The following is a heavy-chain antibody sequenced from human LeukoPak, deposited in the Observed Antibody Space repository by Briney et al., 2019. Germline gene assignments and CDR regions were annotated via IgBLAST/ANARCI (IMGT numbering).Heavy chain of an antibody. J-gene: IGHJ4*02. CDR1: GFTFSSYA. D-gene: IGHD3-3*01. V-gene: IGHV3-23*01. CDR2: ISGSGGST. CDR3: AKELRFLEWLLVRSFDY. Sequence: GGSLRLSCAASGFTFSSYAMSWVRQAPGKGLEWVSAISGSGGSTYYADSVKGRFTISRDNSKNTLYLQMNSLRAEDTAVYYCAKELRFLEWLLVRSFDYWGQGTLVTVSS.